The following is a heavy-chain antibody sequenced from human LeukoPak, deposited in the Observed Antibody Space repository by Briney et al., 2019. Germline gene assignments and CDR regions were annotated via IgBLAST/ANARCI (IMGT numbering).Heavy chain of an antibody. J-gene: IGHJ4*02. CDR1: GGTFSSYA. CDR2: IIPIFGTA. D-gene: IGHD4-23*01. Sequence: SVKVSCKASGGTFSSYAISWVRQAPGQGLEWMGGIIPIFGTANYAQKFQGRVTITADESTSTAYMELSSLRSEDTAVYYCARNYGGNSDDPPFDYWGQGTLVTVSS. V-gene: IGHV1-69*01. CDR3: ARNYGGNSDDPPFDY.